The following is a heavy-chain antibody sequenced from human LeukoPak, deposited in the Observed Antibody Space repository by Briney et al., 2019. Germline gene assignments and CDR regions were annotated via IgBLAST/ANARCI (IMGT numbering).Heavy chain of an antibody. V-gene: IGHV4-30-2*01. CDR2: IYHSGST. Sequence: PSQTLSLTCAVSGGSISSGGYSWSWIRQPPGKGLEWIGYIYHSGSTYYNPSLKSRVTISVDRSKNQFSLKLSSVTAADTAVYYCARVAGYDFWSGYHLPYFDYWGQGTLVTVSS. D-gene: IGHD3-3*01. CDR1: GGSISSGGYS. J-gene: IGHJ4*02. CDR3: ARVAGYDFWSGYHLPYFDY.